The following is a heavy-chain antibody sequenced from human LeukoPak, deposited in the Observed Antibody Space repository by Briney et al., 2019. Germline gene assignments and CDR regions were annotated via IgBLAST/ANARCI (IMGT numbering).Heavy chain of an antibody. J-gene: IGHJ3*02. D-gene: IGHD2-8*01. CDR1: GGSISSGSYY. V-gene: IGHV4-61*02. CDR3: ARVPSGCTNGVCPLTGAAFDM. Sequence: PSETLSLTCTVSGGSISSGSYYWSWIRQPAGKGLEWIGRIYTSGSTNYNPSLKSRVTISVDTSKNQFSLKLSSVTAADTSVYYCARVPSGCTNGVCPLTGAAFDMWGQGTMVTVSS. CDR2: IYTSGST.